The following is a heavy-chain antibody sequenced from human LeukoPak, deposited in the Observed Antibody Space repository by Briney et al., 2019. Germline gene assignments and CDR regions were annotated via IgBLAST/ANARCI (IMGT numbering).Heavy chain of an antibody. Sequence: SETLSLTCNVSGVSNSSMSYYWGWIRQPPGKGLEWIGSNYYSGGTDYNPSLKSRVTISVDTSKNQFSLKSTSVTAADTAVYYCASRYYSYYYMDVWGKGTTVIVSS. CDR1: GVSNSSMSYY. CDR2: NYYSGGT. CDR3: ASRYYSYYYMDV. J-gene: IGHJ6*03. V-gene: IGHV4-39*01.